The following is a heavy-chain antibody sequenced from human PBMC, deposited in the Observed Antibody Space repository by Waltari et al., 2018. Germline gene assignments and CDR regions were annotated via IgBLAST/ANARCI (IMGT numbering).Heavy chain of an antibody. CDR2: IYYSGST. CDR3: STSSAGGYNWFDP. Sequence: QVLLQESGTGLVKPSETLSLTCTVSGGSNSSDDWSWIRQPPGKGLEWSGYIYYSGSTNYNPSLKIRVTISVDTSNNQFSLKLSSLTAADTAVYYCSTSSAGGYNWFDPWGQGTLVSVSS. CDR1: GGSNSSDD. V-gene: IGHV4-59*01. D-gene: IGHD6-19*01. J-gene: IGHJ5*02.